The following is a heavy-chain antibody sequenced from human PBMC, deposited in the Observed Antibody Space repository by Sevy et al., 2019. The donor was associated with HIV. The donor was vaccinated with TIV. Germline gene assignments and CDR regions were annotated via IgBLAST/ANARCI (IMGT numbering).Heavy chain of an antibody. CDR3: TRSSIASPHGMDV. D-gene: IGHD6-6*01. CDR2: IRSKANSYAT. J-gene: IGHJ6*02. V-gene: IGHV3-73*01. Sequence: GGSLRLSCAASGFTFSGSAMHWVRQASGNGLEWVGRIRSKANSYATAYAASVKGRFTISRDDSKNTAYLQMNSLKTEDTAVYYCTRSSIASPHGMDVWGQGTSVTVSS. CDR1: GFTFSGSA.